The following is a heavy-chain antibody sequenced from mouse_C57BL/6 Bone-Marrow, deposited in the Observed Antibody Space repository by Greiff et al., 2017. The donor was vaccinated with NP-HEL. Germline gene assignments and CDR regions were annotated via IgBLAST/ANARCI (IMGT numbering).Heavy chain of an antibody. CDR1: GYTFTSYW. V-gene: IGHV1-61*01. CDR3: ARYYDYDGGDYYAMDY. D-gene: IGHD2-4*01. Sequence: QVQLKQPGAELVRPGSSVKLSCKASGYTFTSYWMDWVKQRPGQGLEWIGNIYPSDSETHYNQKFKDKATLTVDKSYSTAYMQLSSLTSEDSAVYYCARYYDYDGGDYYAMDYWGQGTSVTVSS. CDR2: IYPSDSET. J-gene: IGHJ4*01.